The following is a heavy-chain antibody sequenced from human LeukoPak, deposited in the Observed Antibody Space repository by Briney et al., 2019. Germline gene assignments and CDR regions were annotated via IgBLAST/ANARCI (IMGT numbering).Heavy chain of an antibody. V-gene: IGHV5-51*01. CDR3: ARVQGVDGKFFYFDY. CDR1: GYIFTSYW. CDR2: IYPGDSDT. Sequence: GESLKIPCQGSGYIFTSYWIGWVRQMPGKGLEWMGIIYPGDSDTRYSPSFQGQVTISADKSISTAYLQWSSLKASDTAMFYCARVQGVDGKFFYFDYWGQGTLVTVSS. J-gene: IGHJ4*02. D-gene: IGHD5-12*01.